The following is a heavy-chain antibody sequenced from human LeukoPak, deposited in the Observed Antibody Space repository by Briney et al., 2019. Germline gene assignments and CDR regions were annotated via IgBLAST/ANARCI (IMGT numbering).Heavy chain of an antibody. CDR2: INPNSGGT. J-gene: IGHJ3*02. D-gene: IGHD3-3*01. CDR3: ARYPFWSGYRSDAFDI. V-gene: IGHV1-2*02. Sequence: ASVKVSCKASGYTFTGYYMHWVRQAPGQGLEWMGWINPNSGGTNYAQNFQGRVTMTRDPSISTAYMELGRLRSEDTAVYYWARYPFWSGYRSDAFDIWGQGTMVTVSS. CDR1: GYTFTGYY.